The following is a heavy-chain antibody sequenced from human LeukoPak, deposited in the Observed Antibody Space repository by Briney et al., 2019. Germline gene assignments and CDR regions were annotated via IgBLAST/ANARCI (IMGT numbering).Heavy chain of an antibody. Sequence: QAGGSLRLSCAASGFTFSSYGMHWVRQAPGKGLEWVAFIRYDGSNKYYADSVKGRFTISRDNSKNTLYLQMNSLRAEDTAVYYCGMTDGYSYGPMRFDPWGQGTLVTVSS. J-gene: IGHJ5*02. D-gene: IGHD5-18*01. CDR1: GFTFSSYG. CDR2: IRYDGSNK. CDR3: GMTDGYSYGPMRFDP. V-gene: IGHV3-30*02.